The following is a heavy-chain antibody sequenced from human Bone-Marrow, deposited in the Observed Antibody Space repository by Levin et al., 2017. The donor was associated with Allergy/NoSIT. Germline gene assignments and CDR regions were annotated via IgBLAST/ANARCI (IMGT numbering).Heavy chain of an antibody. CDR3: ARDKSGTYFSFED. J-gene: IGHJ4*02. CDR2: IYYNGNT. CDR1: GASMNRHY. Sequence: ESLKISCTVSGASMNRHYWSWIRQPPGKGLEWIGYIYYNGNTNYNPSLKSRVTISVDTSKNQFSLNLNSVTAADTALYYCARDKSGTYFSFEDWGQGTLVTVSS. V-gene: IGHV4-59*11. D-gene: IGHD1-26*01.